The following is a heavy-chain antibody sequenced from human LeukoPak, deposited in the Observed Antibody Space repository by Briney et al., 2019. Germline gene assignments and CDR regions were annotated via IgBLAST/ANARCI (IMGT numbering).Heavy chain of an antibody. CDR2: IYYSGST. Sequence: SETLSLTCAVYGGSFSAYYWSWIRQPPGKGLEWIGNIYYSGSTKYNPSLKSRVTISVDTSKNQLSLKLNSVIAADTAVYYCARVEPGYFQHWGQGTLVTVSS. CDR3: ARVEPGYFQH. CDR1: GGSFSAYY. V-gene: IGHV4-59*01. J-gene: IGHJ1*01. D-gene: IGHD5-24*01.